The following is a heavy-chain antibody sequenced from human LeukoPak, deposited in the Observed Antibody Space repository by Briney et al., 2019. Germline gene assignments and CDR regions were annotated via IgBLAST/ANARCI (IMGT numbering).Heavy chain of an antibody. J-gene: IGHJ4*02. V-gene: IGHV1-24*01. Sequence: ASVKVSCKVSGYTLTELSMHWVRQAPGKGLEWMGGFDPEDGDRIYAQRFQGRVTMTEDTSTDTAYMELSSLRSDDTAVYYCSTHANGYYYHWGQGTLVTVSS. CDR2: FDPEDGDR. CDR3: STHANGYYYH. CDR1: GYTLTELS. D-gene: IGHD3-22*01.